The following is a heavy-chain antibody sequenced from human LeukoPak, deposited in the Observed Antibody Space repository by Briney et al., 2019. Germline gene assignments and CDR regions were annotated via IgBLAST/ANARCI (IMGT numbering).Heavy chain of an antibody. CDR3: ARGPRYNWNSNYFPFDY. D-gene: IGHD1-7*01. CDR1: GFTFSTYN. CDR2: ISDSGSAI. Sequence: GGSLRLSCAASGFTFSTYNMNWVRQAPGKGLEWVSYISDSGSAISYADSVKGRFTISRDNAKNSLYLQMNSLRVEDTAVYYCARGPRYNWNSNYFPFDYWGQGTLVTVSS. J-gene: IGHJ4*02. V-gene: IGHV3-48*04.